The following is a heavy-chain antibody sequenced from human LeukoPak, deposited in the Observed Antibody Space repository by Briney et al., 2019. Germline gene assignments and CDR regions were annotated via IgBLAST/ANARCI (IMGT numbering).Heavy chain of an antibody. CDR2: INHSGST. CDR1: GGSFSGYY. D-gene: IGHD6-19*01. Sequence: SETLSLTCAVYGGSFSGYYWSWIRQPPGKGPEWIGEINHSGSTNYNPSLKSRVTISVDKSKNQFSLKLSSVTAADTAVYYCARADSSGWYGDAFDIWGQGTMVTVSS. V-gene: IGHV4-34*01. J-gene: IGHJ3*02. CDR3: ARADSSGWYGDAFDI.